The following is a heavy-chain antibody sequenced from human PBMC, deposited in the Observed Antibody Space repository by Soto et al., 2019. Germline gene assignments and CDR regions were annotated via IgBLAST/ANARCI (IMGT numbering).Heavy chain of an antibody. V-gene: IGHV3-33*01. CDR2: IWYDGSNK. J-gene: IGHJ4*02. CDR1: GFTFSSYG. Sequence: GGSLRLSCAASGFTFSSYGMHWVRQAPGKGLEWVAVIWYDGSNKYYADSVKGRFTISRDNSKNTLYLQMNSLRAEDTAVYYCARVPSYYYDSSGYLYYFDYWGQGTLVTVSS. D-gene: IGHD3-22*01. CDR3: ARVPSYYYDSSGYLYYFDY.